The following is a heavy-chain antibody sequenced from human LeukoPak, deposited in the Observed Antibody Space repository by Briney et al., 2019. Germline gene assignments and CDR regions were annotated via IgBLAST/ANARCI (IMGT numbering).Heavy chain of an antibody. J-gene: IGHJ4*02. CDR1: GGSISSYY. D-gene: IGHD1-26*01. Sequence: SETLSLTCTVSGGSISSYYWSWIRQPPGKGLEYIGYIHYSGTTIYNPSLKSRVTISVDTSKNQFSLKLSSVTAADTAVYYCARDLLRGGYFDYWGQGTLVTVSS. CDR3: ARDLLRGGYFDY. CDR2: IHYSGTT. V-gene: IGHV4-59*12.